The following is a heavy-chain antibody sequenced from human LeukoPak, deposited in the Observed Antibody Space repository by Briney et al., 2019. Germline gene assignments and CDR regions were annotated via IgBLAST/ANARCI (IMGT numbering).Heavy chain of an antibody. Sequence: PGGTLRLSCAVSGFTFSSYGMDWLRQAPGKGLEWVAFISFDGSNKYYPDSVKGRFIISRDNSKSTLYLQMNSLRAEDTAIYYCAKDMSNWNDVTTPDNWGQGTLVTVSS. CDR3: AKDMSNWNDVTTPDN. CDR1: GFTFSSYG. V-gene: IGHV3-30*18. J-gene: IGHJ4*02. D-gene: IGHD1-1*01. CDR2: ISFDGSNK.